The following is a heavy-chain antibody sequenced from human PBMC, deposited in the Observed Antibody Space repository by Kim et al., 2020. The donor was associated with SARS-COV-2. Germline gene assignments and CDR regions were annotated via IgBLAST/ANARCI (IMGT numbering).Heavy chain of an antibody. CDR3: ARGHAVDY. Sequence: YSGSAHYTPSLKSRVTISVDTSKNQFSLSLSSVTAADTAVYYCARGHAVDYWGQGTLVTVSS. D-gene: IGHD2-2*01. V-gene: IGHV4-39*01. J-gene: IGHJ4*02. CDR2: YSGSA.